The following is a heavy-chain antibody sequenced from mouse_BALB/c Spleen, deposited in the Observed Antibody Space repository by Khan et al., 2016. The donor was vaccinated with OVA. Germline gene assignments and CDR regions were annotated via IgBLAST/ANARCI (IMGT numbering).Heavy chain of an antibody. CDR1: GFTFSTYG. Sequence: EVKLEVSGGDLVKPGGSLKLSCAASGFTFSTYGMSWVRQTPDKRLEWVATVSTGGSYTYYADSVKGRFTISRDNAKNTLFLQMSGLKSEDTAIFYCTRLAYYYDSEGFAYWGQGTLVTVSA. V-gene: IGHV5-6*02. D-gene: IGHD1-1*01. CDR3: TRLAYYYDSEGFAY. CDR2: VSTGGSYT. J-gene: IGHJ3*01.